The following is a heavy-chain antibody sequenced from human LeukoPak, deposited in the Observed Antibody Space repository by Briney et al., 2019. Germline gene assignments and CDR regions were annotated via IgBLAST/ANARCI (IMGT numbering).Heavy chain of an antibody. CDR1: GYIFTGYY. CDR2: ISPSGGST. J-gene: IGHJ4*02. D-gene: IGHD6-6*01. V-gene: IGHV1-46*01. Sequence: GASVKVSCKASGYIFTGYYIHWVRRAPGQGLEWMGMISPSGGSTSYAQKFQGRVTMTRDTSASTVYMELSSLRSDDTAVYYCAREQVVGTYYFDYWGQGTLVTVSS. CDR3: AREQVVGTYYFDY.